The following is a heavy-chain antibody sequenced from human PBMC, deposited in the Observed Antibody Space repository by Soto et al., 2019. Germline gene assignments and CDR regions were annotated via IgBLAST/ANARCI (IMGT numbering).Heavy chain of an antibody. Sequence: GGSLRLSCAASGFTFSTYAMSWVRQAPWKGLEWVSAIGSSGTPTYYADSVKGRFTVSRDNSKFTLFLQMNSLRVEDTAVYYCATRSSRWDRLWDYRGQGTLVTVSP. CDR2: IGSSGTPT. CDR3: ATRSSRWDRLWDY. CDR1: GFTFSTYA. V-gene: IGHV3-23*01. D-gene: IGHD6-19*01. J-gene: IGHJ4*02.